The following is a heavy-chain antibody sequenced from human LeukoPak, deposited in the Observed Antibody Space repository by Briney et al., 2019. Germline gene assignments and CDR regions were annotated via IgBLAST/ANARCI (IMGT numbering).Heavy chain of an antibody. CDR1: GAFISNHP. Sequence: SETLSLTCSVSGAFISNHPWSWIRQPAGKRLEWIGRVYSSGDTPYNPFLTSRVTISVDKSKSQFSLRLTSVTAADTAVYYCARDKVANDYWGQGTLVTVAS. J-gene: IGHJ4*02. D-gene: IGHD5-12*01. V-gene: IGHV4-4*07. CDR2: VYSSGDT. CDR3: ARDKVANDY.